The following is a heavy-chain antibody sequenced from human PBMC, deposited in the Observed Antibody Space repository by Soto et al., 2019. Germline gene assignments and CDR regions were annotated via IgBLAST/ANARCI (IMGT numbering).Heavy chain of an antibody. D-gene: IGHD1-26*01. Sequence: SETLSLTCTVSGGSISSYYWSWIRQPPGKGLEWIGYIYYSGSTNYNPSLKSRVTISVDTSKNQFSLKLSSVTAADTAVYYCARSLSLGAGHYYYYGMDVWGQGTTVTVSS. V-gene: IGHV4-59*01. CDR2: IYYSGST. CDR3: ARSLSLGAGHYYYYGMDV. J-gene: IGHJ6*02. CDR1: GGSISSYY.